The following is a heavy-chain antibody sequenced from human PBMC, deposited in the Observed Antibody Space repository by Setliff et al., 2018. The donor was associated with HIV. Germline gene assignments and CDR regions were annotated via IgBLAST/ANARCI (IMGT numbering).Heavy chain of an antibody. Sequence: SVKVSCKASGGTFSSYAISWVRQAPGQGLEWMGRIIPIFGTANYAQKFQGRVTTTADKSTSTAYMELSSLRSEDTAVYYCARNPQPTGTPDYYYYYYMDVWGKGTTVTVSS. J-gene: IGHJ6*03. D-gene: IGHD1-1*01. CDR3: ARNPQPTGTPDYYYYYYMDV. V-gene: IGHV1-69*06. CDR2: IIPIFGTA. CDR1: GGTFSSYA.